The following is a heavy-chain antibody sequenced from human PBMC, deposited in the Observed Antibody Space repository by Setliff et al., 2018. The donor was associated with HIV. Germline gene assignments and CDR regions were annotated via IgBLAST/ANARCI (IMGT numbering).Heavy chain of an antibody. J-gene: IGHJ5*02. V-gene: IGHV4-39*07. D-gene: IGHD2-2*01. CDR3: VRDGTQCSRTTCITWVDP. CDR2: IYYSGNT. CDR1: GGSIRRSDYS. Sequence: PSETLSLTCNVSGGSIRRSDYSWGWIRQPPGKGLEWIGNIYYSGNTYYNPSLKSRVIISVDTSRNQFSLKLSSVTAADTAMYYCVRDGTQCSRTTCITWVDPWGQGTLVTVSS.